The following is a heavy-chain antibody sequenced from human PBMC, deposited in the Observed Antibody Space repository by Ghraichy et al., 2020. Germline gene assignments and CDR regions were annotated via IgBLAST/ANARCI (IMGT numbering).Heavy chain of an antibody. CDR2: ISSSSSYI. D-gene: IGHD2-21*02. J-gene: IGHJ4*02. CDR3: ARETRAYCGGDCYSAYFDY. CDR1: GFTFSSYS. V-gene: IGHV3-21*01. Sequence: GGSLRLSCAASGFTFSSYSMNWVRQAPGKGLEWVSSISSSSSYIYYADSVKGRFTISRDNAKNSLYLQMNSLRAEDTAVYYCARETRAYCGGDCYSAYFDYWGQGTLVTVSS.